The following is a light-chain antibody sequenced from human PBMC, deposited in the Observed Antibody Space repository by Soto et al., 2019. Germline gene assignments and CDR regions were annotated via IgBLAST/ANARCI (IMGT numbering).Light chain of an antibody. CDR1: ESISRH. CDR2: AAS. V-gene: IGKV1-39*01. J-gene: IGKJ5*01. CDR3: QQSYSTLSIT. Sequence: DIQMTQSPSSLSASVGDRVTITCRASESISRHLNWYQQKPGKAPKLLIYAASSLHNGVPSRFSGSGSGTXFTLTISNLQPEDFATYYCQQSYSTLSITFGQGTRLEMK.